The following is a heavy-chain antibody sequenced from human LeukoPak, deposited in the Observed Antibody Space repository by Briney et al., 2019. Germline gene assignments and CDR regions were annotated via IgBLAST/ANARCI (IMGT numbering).Heavy chain of an antibody. CDR1: GYTFTSYG. CDR2: ISAYNGNT. D-gene: IGHD3-10*01. V-gene: IGHV1-18*01. CDR3: ARDWSTMVRGVNGY. Sequence: ASVKVSCKASGYTFTSYGISWVRQAPGQGLEWMGWISAYNGNTNYAQKLQGRVTMTTDISTSTAYMELRSLRSDDTAVYYCARDWSTMVRGVNGYWGQGTLVTVSS. J-gene: IGHJ4*02.